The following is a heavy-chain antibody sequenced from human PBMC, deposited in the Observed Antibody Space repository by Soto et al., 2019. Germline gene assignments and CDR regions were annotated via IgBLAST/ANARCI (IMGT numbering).Heavy chain of an antibody. CDR2: IYHSGST. V-gene: IGHV4-59*11. D-gene: IGHD4-17*01. CDR3: ARAHGDSYGLDV. CDR1: GGSISSHY. J-gene: IGHJ6*02. Sequence: SETLSLTCTVSGGSISSHYWSLIRQPPGKGLEWIGYIYHSGSTNYNPSVKGRVTMSLYTSKNQFSLKLRSVTAADTAVYYCARAHGDSYGLDVWGQGTTVTVSS.